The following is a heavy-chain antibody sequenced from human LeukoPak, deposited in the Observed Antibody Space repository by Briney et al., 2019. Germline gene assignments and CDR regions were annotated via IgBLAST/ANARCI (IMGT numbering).Heavy chain of an antibody. CDR3: ARVPYYCSSTSCAPGYFDY. Sequence: IPSETLSLTCTVSGGSISSYYWSWIRQPPGKGLEWIGYIYYSGSTNYNPSLKSRVTISVDTSKNQFSLKLSSVTAADTAVYYCARVPYYCSSTSCAPGYFDYWGQGTLVTVSS. J-gene: IGHJ4*02. V-gene: IGHV4-59*01. D-gene: IGHD2-2*01. CDR1: GGSISSYY. CDR2: IYYSGST.